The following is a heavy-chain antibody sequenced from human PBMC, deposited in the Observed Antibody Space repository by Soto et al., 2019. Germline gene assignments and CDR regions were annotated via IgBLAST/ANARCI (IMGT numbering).Heavy chain of an antibody. CDR2: ISYEGSNT. J-gene: IGHJ6*02. Sequence: VGSLRLSCVASGFTLGTYAIHWVRLAPGKGLQWVALISYEGSNTYYADSVKGRFTVSRDNSKNTLYLQMNSLRPEDTGVYYCARVTPGNNLYYFYGLDVWGQGTSVTVSS. V-gene: IGHV3-30-3*01. CDR1: GFTLGTYA. CDR3: ARVTPGNNLYYFYGLDV. D-gene: IGHD1-1*01.